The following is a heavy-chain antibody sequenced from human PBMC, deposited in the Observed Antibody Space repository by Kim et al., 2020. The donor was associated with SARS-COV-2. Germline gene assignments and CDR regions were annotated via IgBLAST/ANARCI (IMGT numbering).Heavy chain of an antibody. CDR1: DFTFSTHW. CDR3: ARGVAVAPHYYYHYGMDV. CDR2: IKQDAYET. Sequence: GGSLRLSCAASDFTFSTHWMTWVRQAPGKGLEWVASIKQDAYETYYIDSVKGRFTISRVNAKNLLYLQMNSRRAEDTAVYYCARGVAVAPHYYYHYGMDVWGQGTTVTVSS. J-gene: IGHJ6*02. D-gene: IGHD6-19*01. V-gene: IGHV3-7*03.